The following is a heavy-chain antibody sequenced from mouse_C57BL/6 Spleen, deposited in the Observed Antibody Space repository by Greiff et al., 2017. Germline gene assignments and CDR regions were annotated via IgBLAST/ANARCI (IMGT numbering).Heavy chain of an antibody. J-gene: IGHJ3*01. D-gene: IGHD2-3*01. Sequence: EVKLVESGGGLVQPKGSLKLSCAASGFSFNTYAMNWVSQAPGKGLEWVARIRSKSNNYATYYADSVKDRFTISSDDSESMLYLQMNNLTTEDTAMYYCGRQSDGYFRFAYWGQGTLVTVSA. CDR1: GFSFNTYA. CDR2: IRSKSNNYAT. V-gene: IGHV10-1*01. CDR3: GRQSDGYFRFAY.